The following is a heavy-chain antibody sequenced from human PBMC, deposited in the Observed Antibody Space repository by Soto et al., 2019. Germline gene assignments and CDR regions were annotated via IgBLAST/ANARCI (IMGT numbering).Heavy chain of an antibody. V-gene: IGHV1-69*13. CDR1: GGTFSSYA. CDR3: ARERVCILLLSLDDFWSGAMWNYGMDV. CDR2: IIPIFGTA. D-gene: IGHD3-3*01. Sequence: ASVKVSCKASGGTFSSYAFSWVRQAPGQGLEWMGGIIPIFGTANYAQKFQGRVTITADESTSTAYMELSSLRSEDTAVYYCARERVCILLLSLDDFWSGAMWNYGMDVGGQGTTVTSP. J-gene: IGHJ6*02.